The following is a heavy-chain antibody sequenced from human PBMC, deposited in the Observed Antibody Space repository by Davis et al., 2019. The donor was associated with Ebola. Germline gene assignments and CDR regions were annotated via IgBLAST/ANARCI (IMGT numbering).Heavy chain of an antibody. Sequence: SVTVSCMASRGTFSSYAISWVRQAPGHGLEWMGGIIPIFGTANYAQKFQGRVTITADKSTGTAYMELSSLRSEDTAVYYCARERVYYGSGSYQGFDYWGQGTLVTVSS. CDR3: ARERVYYGSGSYQGFDY. CDR1: RGTFSSYA. CDR2: IIPIFGTA. D-gene: IGHD3-10*01. V-gene: IGHV1-69*06. J-gene: IGHJ4*02.